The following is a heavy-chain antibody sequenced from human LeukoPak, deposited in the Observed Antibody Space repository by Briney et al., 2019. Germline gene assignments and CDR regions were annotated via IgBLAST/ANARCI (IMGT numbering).Heavy chain of an antibody. D-gene: IGHD5-12*01. CDR2: NTRNRRST. V-gene: IGHV3-74*01. J-gene: IGHJ4*02. CDR3: ARSDSGQIDY. CDR1: GSTLSSHW. Sequence: GGAPRLSCGTSGSTLSSHWMHWAREPRGEGLVWVSPNTRNRRSTTDAAGGKVRFTISRDNAKNTLHLQMNSLRAEDTALYYCARSDSGQIDYWGQGTVVSVSS.